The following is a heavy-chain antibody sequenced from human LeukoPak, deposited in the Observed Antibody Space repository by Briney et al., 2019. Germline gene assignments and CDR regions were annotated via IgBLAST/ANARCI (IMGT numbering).Heavy chain of an antibody. J-gene: IGHJ4*02. V-gene: IGHV4-61*02. CDR1: GGSISSGSYY. CDR2: IYTSGST. CDR3: ARNSYGSGSVDY. Sequence: SETLSLTCTVSGGSISSGSYYWSWIRQPAGKGLEWIGRIYTSGSTNYNPSLKSRVTISVDTSKNQFSLKLSSVTAADTAVYYCARNSYGSGSVDYWGQGTLVTVSS. D-gene: IGHD3-22*01.